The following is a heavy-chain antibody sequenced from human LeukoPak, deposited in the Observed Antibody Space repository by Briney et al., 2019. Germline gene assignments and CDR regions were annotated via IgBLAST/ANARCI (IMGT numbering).Heavy chain of an antibody. D-gene: IGHD3-10*01. CDR1: GGSFSGYY. J-gene: IGHJ4*02. V-gene: IGHV4-34*01. CDR3: ARGRPGPYKTPYYGSGSSTKFDY. Sequence: SETLSLTCAVYGGSFSGYYWSWIRQPPGKGLEWIGEINHSGSTNYNPSLKSRVTISVDTSKNQFSLKLSSVTAAGTAVYYCARGRPGPYKTPYYGSGSSTKFDYWGQGTLVTVSS. CDR2: INHSGST.